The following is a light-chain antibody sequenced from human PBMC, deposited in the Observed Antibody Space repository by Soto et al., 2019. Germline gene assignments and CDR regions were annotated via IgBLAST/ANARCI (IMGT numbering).Light chain of an antibody. CDR3: QQYGDSPLT. CDR2: GVS. CDR1: QSVTSSY. J-gene: IGKJ4*01. Sequence: TQSPSTLSASVGDRVSITCRASQSVTSSYLAWYQQKPGQAPRLLIYGVSSRATGIPDRFSGSGAGTDFTLTISRLEPEDFAVYYCQQYGDSPLTFGGGTKVDIK. V-gene: IGKV3-20*01.